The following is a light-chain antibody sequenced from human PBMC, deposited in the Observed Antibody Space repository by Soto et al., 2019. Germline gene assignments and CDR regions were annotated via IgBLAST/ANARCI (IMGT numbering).Light chain of an antibody. CDR2: GAS. J-gene: IGKJ2*01. Sequence: DIQMTQSPSSLSASVGDRVTITCRASQTISTDLNWYQCKSGKAPRLLIYGASSLQSGVPSRFSGSGSGTDFTLTITSLQPEDFATYYCQQSYSSPTFGQGTKLEI. CDR1: QTISTD. V-gene: IGKV1-39*01. CDR3: QQSYSSPT.